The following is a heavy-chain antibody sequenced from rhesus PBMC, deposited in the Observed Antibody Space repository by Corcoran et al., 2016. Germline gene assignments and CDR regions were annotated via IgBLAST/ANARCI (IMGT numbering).Heavy chain of an antibody. CDR2: ISFSGGT. J-gene: IGHJ4*01. V-gene: IGHV4-122*02. D-gene: IGHD4-29*01. CDR1: GGSISSSYYY. CDR3: ARDEQLHGY. Sequence: QVQLQESGPGLVKPSETLSLTCAVSGGSISSSYYYWSWIRQAPGKGLEWIGYISFSGGTSYNPSLKSRVTISRDTSRNQFSLKLSSVTAADTAVYYCARDEQLHGYWGQGVLVTVSS.